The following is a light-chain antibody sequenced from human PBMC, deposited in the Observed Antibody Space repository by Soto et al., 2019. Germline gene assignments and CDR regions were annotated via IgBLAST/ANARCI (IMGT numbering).Light chain of an antibody. CDR1: QSLLHSNGRTY. CDR3: VQSLEFPIT. Sequence: DIVITQTPLSLSVIPGQPASISCKSGQSLLHSNGRTYLYWYLQKPGQPPQLLIYEVSNRFSGVPDRFSGSGSGTDFTLKISRVEAEYVGVYYCVQSLEFPITLGQRTRLEIK. CDR2: EVS. V-gene: IGKV2D-29*01. J-gene: IGKJ5*01.